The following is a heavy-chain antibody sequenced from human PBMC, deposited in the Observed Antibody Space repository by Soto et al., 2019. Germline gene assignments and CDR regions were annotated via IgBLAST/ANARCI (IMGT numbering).Heavy chain of an antibody. V-gene: IGHV3-74*01. J-gene: IGHJ4*02. CDR1: GFSFDNYW. CDR2: ISIDGSST. Sequence: PGGTLRLSCSASGFSFDNYWMHWVRQSPGKGLVWVSRISIDGSSTNYADSVKGRFTISRDNAKKTLYLLMNSLRAEDTAVYYCARDRAPGEMATPFDYWALGILVTVSS. CDR3: ARDRAPGEMATPFDY.